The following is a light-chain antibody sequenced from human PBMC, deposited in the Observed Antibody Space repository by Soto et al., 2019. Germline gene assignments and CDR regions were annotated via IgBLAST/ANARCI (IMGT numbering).Light chain of an antibody. J-gene: IGKJ1*01. CDR3: LQATNWPWT. Sequence: DTVMTQSPLSLSVPLGQSASISCRSSQSLLYSDGDTYLNWYHQRPGQSPRRLIHKVSQRDSGVQDRISGSGSGTDFTLEISRVEAEDVGVYYCLQATNWPWTFGQGTKVDI. V-gene: IGKV2-30*01. CDR1: QSLLYSDGDTY. CDR2: KVS.